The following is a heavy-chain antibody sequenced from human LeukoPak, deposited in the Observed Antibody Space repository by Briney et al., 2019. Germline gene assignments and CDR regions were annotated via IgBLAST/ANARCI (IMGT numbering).Heavy chain of an antibody. CDR3: ARQYYYDSSGYGGYYYYYGMDV. J-gene: IGHJ6*02. D-gene: IGHD3-22*01. V-gene: IGHV3-48*01. Sequence: PGGSLRLSCAASGFTFSSYSMNWVRQAPGKELEWVSYISSSSSTIYYADSVKGRFTISRDNAKNSLYLQMNSLRAEDTAVYYCARQYYYDSSGYGGYYYYYGMDVWGQGTTVTVSS. CDR1: GFTFSSYS. CDR2: ISSSSSTI.